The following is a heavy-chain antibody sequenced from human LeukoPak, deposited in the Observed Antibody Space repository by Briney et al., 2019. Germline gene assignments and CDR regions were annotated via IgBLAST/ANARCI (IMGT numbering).Heavy chain of an antibody. CDR3: ASGGYCSGGSCYFDY. CDR1: GGTFSSYA. D-gene: IGHD2-15*01. V-gene: IGHV1-69*01. J-gene: IGHJ4*02. CDR2: IIPIFGTA. Sequence: SVKVSCKASGGTFSSYAISWVRQAPGQGLEWMGGIIPIFGTANYAQKFQGRVTITADESTRTAYMELSSLRSEDTAVYYCASGGYCSGGSCYFDYWGQGTLVTVSS.